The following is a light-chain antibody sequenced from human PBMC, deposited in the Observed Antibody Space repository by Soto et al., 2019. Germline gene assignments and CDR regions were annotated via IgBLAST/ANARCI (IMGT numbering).Light chain of an antibody. CDR1: QSVSSSY. J-gene: IGKJ1*01. CDR2: GAS. Sequence: EIVLTQSPGTLSLSPGERATLSCRASQSVSSSYLAWYQQKPGQAPGLLIYGASSRATGIPDRFSGSGSGTDFTLTISRLEPEDFAVYYCQQYGSSPWTFGRGTKVEIK. CDR3: QQYGSSPWT. V-gene: IGKV3-20*01.